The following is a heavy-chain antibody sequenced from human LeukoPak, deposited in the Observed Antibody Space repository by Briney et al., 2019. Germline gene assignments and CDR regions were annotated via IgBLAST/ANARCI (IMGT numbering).Heavy chain of an antibody. D-gene: IGHD1-26*01. CDR1: GYTFTSYG. J-gene: IGHJ4*02. Sequence: ASVKVSCKASGYTFTSYGISWVRQAPGHGLEWMGWISAYNGNTNYAQKLQGRVTMTTDTSTSTAYMELRSLRSDDTAVYYCARDGGLVGATGEVDYWGQGTLVTVSS. CDR3: ARDGGLVGATGEVDY. CDR2: ISAYNGNT. V-gene: IGHV1-18*01.